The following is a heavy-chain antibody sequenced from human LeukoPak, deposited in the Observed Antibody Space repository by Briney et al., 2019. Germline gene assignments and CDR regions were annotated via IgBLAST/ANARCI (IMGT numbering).Heavy chain of an antibody. CDR1: GYTFTSYG. D-gene: IGHD6-13*01. CDR2: ISAYNGNT. V-gene: IGHV1-18*01. J-gene: IGHJ4*02. Sequence: ASVKVSCKASGYTFTSYGISWVRQAPGQGLEWMGWISAYNGNTNYAQKLQGRVTMTTDTSTSTAYMKLMSLRSDDTAVYYCASSQQQLGYFDYWGQGTLVTVSS. CDR3: ASSQQQLGYFDY.